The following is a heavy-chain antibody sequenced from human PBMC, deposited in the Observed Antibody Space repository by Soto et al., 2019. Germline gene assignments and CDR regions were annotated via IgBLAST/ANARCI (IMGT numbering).Heavy chain of an antibody. CDR1: GFNFRSYS. Sequence: PGGSLRLSCSASGFNFRSYSMHWVRQAPGKGLEWVAVISYDGSNKYYADSVKGRFTISRDNSKNTLYLQMNSLRAEDSAVYYCAKRGYSSLFDYWGQGT. V-gene: IGHV3-30*18. CDR3: AKRGYSSLFDY. CDR2: ISYDGSNK. D-gene: IGHD6-6*01. J-gene: IGHJ4*02.